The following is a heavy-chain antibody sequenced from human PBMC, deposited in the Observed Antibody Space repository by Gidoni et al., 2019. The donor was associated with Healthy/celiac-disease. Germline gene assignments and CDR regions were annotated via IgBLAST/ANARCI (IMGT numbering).Heavy chain of an antibody. J-gene: IGHJ4*02. CDR3: ARLSCSSTSCYTFFDY. CDR1: GGSISSSSYY. Sequence: QLQLQESGPGLVKPSATLSLTCTVSGGSISSSSYYWGWLRQPPGKGLEWIGSIYYSGSTYYNPSLKSRVTISVDTSKNQFSLKLSSVTAADTAVYYCARLSCSSTSCYTFFDYWGQGTLVTVSS. CDR2: IYYSGST. D-gene: IGHD2-2*02. V-gene: IGHV4-39*01.